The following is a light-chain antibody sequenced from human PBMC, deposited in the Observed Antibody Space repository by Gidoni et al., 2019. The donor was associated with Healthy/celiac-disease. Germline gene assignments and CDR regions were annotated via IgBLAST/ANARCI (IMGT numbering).Light chain of an antibody. V-gene: IGKV3-15*01. Sequence: EIVMTHSPATLSVSPGERATLSCRARQSASGIFDWYQQKPGQAPRLLNSGASPRATGIPAWFGSSGSGTESTLTSSSLHSEDFAFYYCQQYNNCPYTFGQGTKLEIK. CDR2: GAS. J-gene: IGKJ2*01. CDR1: QSASGI. CDR3: QQYNNCPYT.